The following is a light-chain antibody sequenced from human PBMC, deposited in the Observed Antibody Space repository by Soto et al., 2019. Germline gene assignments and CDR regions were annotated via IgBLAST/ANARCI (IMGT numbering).Light chain of an antibody. J-gene: IGKJ2*01. Sequence: DIQMTQSPSTLSASVGDRVTITCRASQSISSWLAWYQQKPGKAPKLLIYKASSLESGVPSRFSGSGSGTEFTRTISSLQPDDFATYYCQQYNSYTFGHGTKLEIK. CDR3: QQYNSYT. CDR1: QSISSW. CDR2: KAS. V-gene: IGKV1-5*03.